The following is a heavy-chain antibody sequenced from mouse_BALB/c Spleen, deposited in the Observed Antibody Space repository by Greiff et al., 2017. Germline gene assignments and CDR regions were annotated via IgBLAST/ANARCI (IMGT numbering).Heavy chain of an antibody. J-gene: IGHJ1*01. V-gene: IGHV5-17*02. D-gene: IGHD1-1*01. CDR2: ISSGSSTI. CDR1: GFTFSSFG. CDR3: ARSGTRRYFDV. Sequence: EVQRVESGGGLVQPGGSRKLSCAASGFTFSSFGMHWVRQAPEKGLEWVAYISSGSSTIYYADTVKGRFTISRDNPKNTLFLQMTSLRSEDTAMYYCARSGTRRYFDVWGAGTTVTVSS.